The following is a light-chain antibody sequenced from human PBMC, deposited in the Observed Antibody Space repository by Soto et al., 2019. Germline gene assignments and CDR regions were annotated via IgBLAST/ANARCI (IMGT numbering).Light chain of an antibody. Sequence: EIVLTQSPGTLSLSPGERATLSCRASQSVSTNYLAWYQQKPGQSPRLLIYGATRRATGIPDRFSGSGSGTDFILTISRLEPEDFALYFCQKYGSSPYTFAQGTKLDIK. CDR3: QKYGSSPYT. V-gene: IGKV3-20*01. CDR2: GAT. J-gene: IGKJ2*01. CDR1: QSVSTNY.